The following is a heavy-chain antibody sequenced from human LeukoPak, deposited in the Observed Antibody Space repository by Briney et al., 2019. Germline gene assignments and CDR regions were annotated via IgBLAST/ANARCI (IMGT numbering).Heavy chain of an antibody. Sequence: SETLSLTCTVSGGSISSYYWSWIRQPPGKGLEWIGYIYYSGSTNYNPSLKSRVTISVDTSKNQFSLKLSSVTAADTAVYYCARHAYSYSSGWYRSGFMDFDYWGQGTLVTVSS. D-gene: IGHD6-19*01. J-gene: IGHJ4*02. V-gene: IGHV4-59*08. CDR2: IYYSGST. CDR1: GGSISSYY. CDR3: ARHAYSYSSGWYRSGFMDFDY.